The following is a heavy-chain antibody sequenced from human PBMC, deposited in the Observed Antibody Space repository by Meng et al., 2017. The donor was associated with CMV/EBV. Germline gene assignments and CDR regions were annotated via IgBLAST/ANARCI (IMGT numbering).Heavy chain of an antibody. CDR3: ARLYDSSGYYLGYFDY. CDR2: IYWDDDK. J-gene: IGHJ4*02. Sequence: QNPMKAAVHTLLKHSRTVALTCTFSGFSPSTSGVGVGWSRQPPGKALEWLALIYWDDDKRYSPSLKSRLTITKDTSKNQVVLTMTNMDPVDTATYYCARLYDSSGYYLGYFDYWGQGTLVTVSS. CDR1: GFSPSTSGVG. D-gene: IGHD3-22*01. V-gene: IGHV2-5*02.